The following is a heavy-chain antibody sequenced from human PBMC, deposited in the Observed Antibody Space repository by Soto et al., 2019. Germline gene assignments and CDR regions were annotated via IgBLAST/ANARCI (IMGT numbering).Heavy chain of an antibody. CDR3: AKDLGLYYDILTGYYTDY. CDR2: ISGSGGST. V-gene: IGHV3-23*01. J-gene: IGHJ4*02. CDR1: GFTFSSYA. Sequence: GGSLRLSCAASGFTFSSYAMSWVRQAPGKGLEWVSAISGSGGSTYYADSVKGRFTISRDSSKNTLYLQMNSLRAEDTAVYYCAKDLGLYYDILTGYYTDYWGQGTLVTVSS. D-gene: IGHD3-9*01.